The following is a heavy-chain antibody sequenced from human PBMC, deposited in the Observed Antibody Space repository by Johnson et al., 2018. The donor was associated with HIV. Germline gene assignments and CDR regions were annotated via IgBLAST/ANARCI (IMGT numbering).Heavy chain of an antibody. CDR1: GFTFSSYG. Sequence: QVQLVESGGGVVQPGGSLRLSCAASGFTFSSYGMQWVRQAPGKGLEWVAFIRYDGSNKYYADSVKGRFTISRDNSKNTLYLQMNSLRAEDTAVYYCARAYDSSGYYYGGDAFDIWGQGTMVTVAS. CDR2: IRYDGSNK. D-gene: IGHD3-22*01. V-gene: IGHV3-30*02. J-gene: IGHJ3*02. CDR3: ARAYDSSGYYYGGDAFDI.